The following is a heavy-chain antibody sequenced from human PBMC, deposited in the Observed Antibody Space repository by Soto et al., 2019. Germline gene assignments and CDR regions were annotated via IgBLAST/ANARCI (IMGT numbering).Heavy chain of an antibody. D-gene: IGHD3-3*01. J-gene: IGHJ6*02. CDR1: GFTFSSYE. CDR2: ISSSGSTI. CDR3: ARYDFPARGMGV. Sequence: PGGTLRLSCAASGFTFSSYEMNCVRQSPGKGLEWVSYISSSGSTIYYADSVKGRFTISRDNAKNSLYLQMNSLRAEDTAVYYCARYDFPARGMGVWGQGTRVTVS. V-gene: IGHV3-48*03.